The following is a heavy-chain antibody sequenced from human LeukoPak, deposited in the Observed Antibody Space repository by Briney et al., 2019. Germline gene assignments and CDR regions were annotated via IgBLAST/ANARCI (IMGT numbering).Heavy chain of an antibody. D-gene: IGHD2-8*01. CDR1: GGSISSYY. CDR3: ARTVLYYYYYYMDV. J-gene: IGHJ6*03. Sequence: PSETLSLTCTVSGGSISSYYWSWIRQPPGKGLEWIGEINHSGSTNYNPSLKSRVTISVDTSKNQFSLKLSSVTAADTAVYYCARTVLYYYYYYMDVWGKGTTVTVSS. CDR2: INHSGST. V-gene: IGHV4-34*01.